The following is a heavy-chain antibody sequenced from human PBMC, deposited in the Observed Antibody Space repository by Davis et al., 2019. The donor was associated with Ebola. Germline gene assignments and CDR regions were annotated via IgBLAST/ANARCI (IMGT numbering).Heavy chain of an antibody. J-gene: IGHJ4*02. Sequence: GESLKISCAASGFTFSDYYMSWIRQAPGKGLEWVSYISSSGSTIYYADSVKGRFTISRDNAKNSLYLQMNSLRAEDTAVYYCARGLYYYDSSGYYGKWGQGTLVTVSS. CDR1: GFTFSDYY. CDR3: ARGLYYYDSSGYYGK. D-gene: IGHD3-22*01. CDR2: ISSSGSTI. V-gene: IGHV3-11*04.